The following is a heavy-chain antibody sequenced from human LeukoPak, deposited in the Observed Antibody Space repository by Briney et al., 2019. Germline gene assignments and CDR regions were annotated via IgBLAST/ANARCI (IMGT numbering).Heavy chain of an antibody. J-gene: IGHJ4*02. D-gene: IGHD1-26*01. V-gene: IGHV3-48*01. Sequence: PGGSLRLSCAASGFTFSSYSMNWVRQAPGKGLEWVSYISSSSSSTIYYADSVKGRFTISRDNSKNTLYLQMNSLRAEDTAVYYCAKVRSMREYLKWELLGDFDYWGQGTLVTVSS. CDR3: AKVRSMREYLKWELLGDFDY. CDR2: ISSSSSSTI. CDR1: GFTFSSYS.